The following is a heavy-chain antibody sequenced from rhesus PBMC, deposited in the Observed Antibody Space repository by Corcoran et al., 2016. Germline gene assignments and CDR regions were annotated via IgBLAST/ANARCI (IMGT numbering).Heavy chain of an antibody. CDR1: GASISSNW. J-gene: IGHJ4*01. Sequence: QVQLQESGPGLVKPSETLSLTCTVSGASISSNWWSWIRQPPGKGLEWIGEINGNSGSTNYNPTLKSRVTSSKDASKNQFSLKLSSVTAADTAVYYCARVFDPGYSTPFDYWGQGVLVTVSS. V-gene: IGHV4-80*01. CDR3: ARVFDPGYSTPFDY. CDR2: INGNSGST. D-gene: IGHD5-24*01.